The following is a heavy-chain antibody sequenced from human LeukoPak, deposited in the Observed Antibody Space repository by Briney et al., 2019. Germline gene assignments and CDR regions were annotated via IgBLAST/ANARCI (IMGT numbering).Heavy chain of an antibody. CDR2: IKSDGST. CDR3: ARAPSEIGGYYPEYFRH. Sequence: GGSLRLSFAASGFTFSTYWMHWVRHVPGKGLVWVSRIKSDGSTNYADSVKGRFTISRDNAKNTLSLQMNSLRPEDTGVYYCARAPSEIGGYYPEYFRHWGQGTLVTVSS. D-gene: IGHD3-3*01. V-gene: IGHV3-74*01. CDR1: GFTFSTYW. J-gene: IGHJ1*01.